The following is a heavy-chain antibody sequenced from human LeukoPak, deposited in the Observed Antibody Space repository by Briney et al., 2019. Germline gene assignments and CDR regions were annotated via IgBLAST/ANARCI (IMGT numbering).Heavy chain of an antibody. Sequence: ASVKVSCKASGYTFTSYGISWVRQAPGQGLEWMGWISAYNGNTNYAQKLQGRVTMTTDTSTSTAYMELRSLRSDDTAVYYCARDFLSCYYGSGSYYNDYWGQGTLVTVSS. D-gene: IGHD3-10*01. CDR1: GYTFTSYG. J-gene: IGHJ4*02. CDR2: ISAYNGNT. CDR3: ARDFLSCYYGSGSYYNDY. V-gene: IGHV1-18*01.